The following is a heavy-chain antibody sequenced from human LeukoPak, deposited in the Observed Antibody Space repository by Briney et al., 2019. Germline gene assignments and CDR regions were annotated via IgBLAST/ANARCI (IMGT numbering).Heavy chain of an antibody. Sequence: GRSLRLSCAASGFTFDDYSMHWVRQAPGKGLEWVSGISWNSGSIGSADSVKGRFTISRDNAKNTLYLQMNSLRTEDTAVYYCARGPIAGKFDYWGQGTLVTVSS. CDR1: GFTFDDYS. V-gene: IGHV3-9*01. CDR2: ISWNSGSI. J-gene: IGHJ4*02. CDR3: ARGPIAGKFDY. D-gene: IGHD6-13*01.